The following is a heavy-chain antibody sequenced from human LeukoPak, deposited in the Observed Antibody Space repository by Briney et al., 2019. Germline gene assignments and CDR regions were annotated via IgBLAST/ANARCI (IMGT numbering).Heavy chain of an antibody. V-gene: IGHV1-18*01. Sequence: SVKXSCKASGYTFTSYGISWVRQAPGQGLEWMGWISAYNGNTNYAQKLQGRVTMTTDTSTSTAYMELRSLRSDDTAVYYCARIEDYGEYWYFDLWGRGTLVTVSS. CDR2: ISAYNGNT. J-gene: IGHJ2*01. D-gene: IGHD4-17*01. CDR3: ARIEDYGEYWYFDL. CDR1: GYTFTSYG.